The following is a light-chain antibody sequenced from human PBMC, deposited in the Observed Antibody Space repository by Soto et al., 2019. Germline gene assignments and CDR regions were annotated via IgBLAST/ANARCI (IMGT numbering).Light chain of an antibody. CDR2: EVT. J-gene: IGLJ1*01. CDR3: SSFAGYNNLYV. Sequence: QSVLTQPPSASGSPGQSVTISCTGTSSDVGAYNSVSWYQQHPGKAPKLVIYEVTKRPSGVPDRFSGSKSDNTASLTVSGLQAEDEADYFCSSFAGYNNLYVFGTGTKVTVL. CDR1: SSDVGAYNS. V-gene: IGLV2-8*01.